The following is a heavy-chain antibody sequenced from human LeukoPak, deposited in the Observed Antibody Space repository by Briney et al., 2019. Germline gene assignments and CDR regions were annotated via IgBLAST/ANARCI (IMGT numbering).Heavy chain of an antibody. CDR3: AKGEYGSFYMDV. J-gene: IGHJ6*03. V-gene: IGHV3-30*02. Sequence: GGSLRLSCEASGFSFSGYGMHWVRQAPGKGLEWVALIRNDGSDKFYADFVKGRFTISRDNSKNTLYMQMNSPRVEDTALYYCAKGEYGSFYMDVWGKGTTVIVS. CDR2: IRNDGSDK. CDR1: GFSFSGYG. D-gene: IGHD2/OR15-2a*01.